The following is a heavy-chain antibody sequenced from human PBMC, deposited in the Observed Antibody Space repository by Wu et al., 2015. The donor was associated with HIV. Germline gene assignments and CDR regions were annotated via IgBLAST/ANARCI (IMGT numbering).Heavy chain of an antibody. Sequence: QVQLVQSGAEVKKPGASVKVSCKASGYTFIDYYMHWVRQAPGQGLEWMGWINPNSGGTNYAQKFQGRVMMTRDTSISTAYMELSRLTSDDMAVYYCASAMVRATVYDAFDIWAKGQWSPSLQ. CDR2: INPNSGGT. CDR1: GYTFIDYY. J-gene: IGHJ3*02. CDR3: ASAMVRATVYDAFDI. V-gene: IGHV1-2*02. D-gene: IGHD3-10*01.